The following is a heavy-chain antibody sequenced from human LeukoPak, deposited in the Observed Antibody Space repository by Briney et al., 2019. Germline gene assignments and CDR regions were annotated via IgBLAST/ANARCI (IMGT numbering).Heavy chain of an antibody. D-gene: IGHD3-22*01. CDR3: AKDGGGTTTIVVGDFDY. Sequence: GGSLRLSCAASGFTVSRSYMIWARQAPGKGLEWVSVIYSGGTTYYADSVKGRFTISRDNSKNTLYLQMNSLRAEDTAVYFCAKDGGGTTTIVVGDFDYWGQGTLVTVSS. J-gene: IGHJ4*02. CDR1: GFTVSRSY. V-gene: IGHV3-53*01. CDR2: IYSGGTT.